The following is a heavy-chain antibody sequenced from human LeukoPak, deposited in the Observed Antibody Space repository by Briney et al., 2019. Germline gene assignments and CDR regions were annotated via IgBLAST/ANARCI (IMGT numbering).Heavy chain of an antibody. J-gene: IGHJ3*02. D-gene: IGHD3-22*01. V-gene: IGHV3-48*03. CDR2: ISSSGSTI. Sequence: GGSLRLSCAASGFTFSTYEMNWVHQAPGKGLEWVSYISSSGSTIYYADSVKGRFTISRDNAKNSLYLQMNSLRAEDTAVYYCARDPTSRTYYYDSSGYNDAFDIWGQGTMVTVSS. CDR3: ARDPTSRTYYYDSSGYNDAFDI. CDR1: GFTFSTYE.